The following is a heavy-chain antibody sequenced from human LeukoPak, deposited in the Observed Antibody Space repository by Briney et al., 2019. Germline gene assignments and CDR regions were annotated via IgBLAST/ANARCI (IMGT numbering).Heavy chain of an antibody. J-gene: IGHJ6*03. D-gene: IGHD6-19*01. CDR2: TYYRSKWYN. CDR3: ARENSGWPLYYYYYMDV. Sequence: SQTLSLICAISGDSVSSNSAAWNWIRQSPSRGLEWLGRTYYRSKWYNDYAVSVKSRITINPDTSKNQFSLQLNSVTPEDTAVYYCARENSGWPLYYYYYMDVWGKGTTVTVSS. CDR1: GDSVSSNSAA. V-gene: IGHV6-1*01.